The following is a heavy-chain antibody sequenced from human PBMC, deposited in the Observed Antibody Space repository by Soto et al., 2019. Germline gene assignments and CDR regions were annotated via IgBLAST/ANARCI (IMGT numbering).Heavy chain of an antibody. CDR2: ISGSVGTT. V-gene: IGHV3-23*01. D-gene: IGHD6-6*01. CDR1: GFTFRNYA. Sequence: HPGGSLRLSCAASGFTFRNYAMSWVRQAPGKGLEWVSAISGSVGTTYYADSVKGRFTISRDNSKNTLYLQMNSLRAEDTAVYYCAKDFPNLYSSSSGYFDYWGQGTLVTVSS. CDR3: AKDFPNLYSSSSGYFDY. J-gene: IGHJ4*02.